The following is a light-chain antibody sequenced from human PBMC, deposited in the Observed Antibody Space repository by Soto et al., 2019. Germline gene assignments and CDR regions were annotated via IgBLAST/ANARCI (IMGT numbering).Light chain of an antibody. CDR3: GADHGSGSNFDVV. CDR2: VGTGGIVG. Sequence: QSVLTQPPSASASLGASVTLTCTLSSAYSNYKVDWYQQRPGKGPRFVMRVGTGGIVGSKGDGIPDRFSVLGSGLNRYLTIKNIQEEDESDYHCGADHGSGSNFDVVFGGGTKLTVL. CDR1: SAYSNYK. V-gene: IGLV9-49*01. J-gene: IGLJ2*01.